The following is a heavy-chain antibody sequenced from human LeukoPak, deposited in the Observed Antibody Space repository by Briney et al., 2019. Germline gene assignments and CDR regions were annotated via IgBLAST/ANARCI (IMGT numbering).Heavy chain of an antibody. J-gene: IGHJ5*02. V-gene: IGHV1-69*06. CDR2: IIPIFGTA. D-gene: IGHD6-13*01. Sequence: SVKVSCKASGGTFSSYAISWVRQAPGQGLAWMGGIIPIFGTANYAQKFQGRVTITADKSTSTAYMELSSLRSEDTAVYYCARQQQLVLGDWFDPWGQGTLVTVSS. CDR1: GGTFSSYA. CDR3: ARQQQLVLGDWFDP.